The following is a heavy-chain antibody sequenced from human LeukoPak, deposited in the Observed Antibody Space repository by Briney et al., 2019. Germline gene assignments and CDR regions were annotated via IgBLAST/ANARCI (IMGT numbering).Heavy chain of an antibody. J-gene: IGHJ4*02. V-gene: IGHV4-39*07. Sequence: NPSETLSLTCTVSGGSISSSSYYWGWIRQPPGKGLEWIGSIYYSGSTYYNPSLKSRVTISVDRSKNQFSLKLSSVTAADTAVYYCARIEGDDSSGYYLSTLIDYWGQGTLVTVSS. CDR3: ARIEGDDSSGYYLSTLIDY. CDR2: IYYSGST. CDR1: GGSISSSSYY. D-gene: IGHD3-22*01.